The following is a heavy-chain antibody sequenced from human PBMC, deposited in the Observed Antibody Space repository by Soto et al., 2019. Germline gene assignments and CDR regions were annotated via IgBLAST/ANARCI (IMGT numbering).Heavy chain of an antibody. CDR3: TTGVDGYNPFDY. V-gene: IGHV3-15*07. CDR1: VFSFSSAW. D-gene: IGHD5-12*01. Sequence: EAQLVESGGGLVKPGGSLRLSCAASVFSFSSAWMIWVRQAPGKGLEWVGRIKSKVHGETTDYAAPVKGRFTISRDDSKNTVFLQMNSLETEDTAVYYCTTGVDGYNPFDYWGQGTLVTVSS. J-gene: IGHJ4*02. CDR2: IKSKVHGETT.